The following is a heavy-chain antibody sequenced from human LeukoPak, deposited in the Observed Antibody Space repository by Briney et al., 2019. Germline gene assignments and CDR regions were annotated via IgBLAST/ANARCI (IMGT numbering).Heavy chain of an antibody. Sequence: GRSLRLSCAASGFTFSSYAMHWVRQAPGKGLEWVAVISYNGSNKYYADSVKGRFTISRDNSKNTLYLQMNSLRAEDTAVYYCARSSDLGINWFDPWGQGTLVTVSS. CDR1: GFTFSSYA. CDR3: ARSSDLGINWFDP. V-gene: IGHV3-30-3*01. D-gene: IGHD3-16*01. CDR2: ISYNGSNK. J-gene: IGHJ5*02.